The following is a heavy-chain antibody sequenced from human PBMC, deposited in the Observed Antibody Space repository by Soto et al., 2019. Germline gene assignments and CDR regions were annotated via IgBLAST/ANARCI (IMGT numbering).Heavy chain of an antibody. CDR2: IWPNGSNK. V-gene: IGHV3-33*01. J-gene: IGHJ6*01. D-gene: IGHD1-26*01. CDR1: GFSLSSYG. CDR3: VRDFTMGATYSGPSYYAMDV. Sequence: QVQLVESGGGVVQPGRSLRLSCAASGFSLSSYGMHWVRQAPGKGLEWVATIWPNGSNKKYADSVRARFIISRDNSKNTLYLEMDSLRGEDTAKYICVRDFTMGATYSGPSYYAMDVWGLGTTVSVSS.